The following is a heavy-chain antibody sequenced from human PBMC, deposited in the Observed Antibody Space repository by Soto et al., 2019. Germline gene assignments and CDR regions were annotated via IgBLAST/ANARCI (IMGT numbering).Heavy chain of an antibody. Sequence: QVQLQESGPGLVKPSETLSLTCTVSGGSISSYYWSWIRQPPGKGLEWIGYIYYSGSTNYNPSLKSRVTISVATSRNQFSLQLGSVTAADTAVYYCARGGGGGYYYDSSGHEGAFDIWGQGTMVTVSS. V-gene: IGHV4-59*01. J-gene: IGHJ3*02. CDR2: IYYSGST. CDR1: GGSISSYY. CDR3: ARGGGGGYYYDSSGHEGAFDI. D-gene: IGHD3-22*01.